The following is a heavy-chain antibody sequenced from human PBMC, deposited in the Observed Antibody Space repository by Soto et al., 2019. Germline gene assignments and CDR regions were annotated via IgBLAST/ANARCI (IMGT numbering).Heavy chain of an antibody. Sequence: PGGSLRLSCAASGFTFSSYAMSWVRQAPGKGLEWVSAISGSGGSTYYADSVKGRFTISRDNSKNTLYLQMNSLRAEDTAVYYCAKHYCSSTSCYNYYYDYMDVWGKRTTVTVSS. CDR2: ISGSGGST. CDR3: AKHYCSSTSCYNYYYDYMDV. CDR1: GFTFSSYA. J-gene: IGHJ6*03. V-gene: IGHV3-23*01. D-gene: IGHD2-2*02.